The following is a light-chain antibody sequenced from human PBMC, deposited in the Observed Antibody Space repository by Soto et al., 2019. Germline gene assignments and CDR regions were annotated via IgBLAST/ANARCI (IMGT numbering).Light chain of an antibody. CDR1: QNVYNN. CDR2: DAS. J-gene: IGKJ4*01. Sequence: EIVMTQSPATLSVSPGEGATLPCKASQNVYNNLAWYQQRPGQPPRLLIYDASTRATGISARFSGSGYGTEFTLTISSLQSEDFAVYFCQQCRNWPLTFGGGTKVDI. V-gene: IGKV3-15*01. CDR3: QQCRNWPLT.